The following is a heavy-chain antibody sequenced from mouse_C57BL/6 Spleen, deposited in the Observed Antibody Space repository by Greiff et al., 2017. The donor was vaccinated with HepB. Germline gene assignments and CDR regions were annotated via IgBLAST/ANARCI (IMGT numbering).Heavy chain of an antibody. D-gene: IGHD2-4*01. CDR1: GYTFTDYN. CDR2: INPNNGGT. V-gene: IGHV1-22*01. Sequence: EVQLQQSGPELVKPGASVKMSCKASGYTFTDYNMHWVKQSHGKSLEWIGYINPNNGGTSYNQKFKGKATLTVNKSSSTAYMERRSLTSEDSAVYYCARNYDYDVGYFDYWGQGTTLTVSS. CDR3: ARNYDYDVGYFDY. J-gene: IGHJ2*01.